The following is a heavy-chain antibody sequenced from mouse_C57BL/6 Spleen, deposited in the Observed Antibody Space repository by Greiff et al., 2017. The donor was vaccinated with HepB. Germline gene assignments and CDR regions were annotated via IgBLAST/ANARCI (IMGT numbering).Heavy chain of an antibody. CDR3: ARGPPRGFAY. CDR2: IRNKANGYTT. CDR1: GFTFTDYY. Sequence: EVQRVESGGGLVQPGGSLSLSCAASGFTFTDYYMSWVRQPPGKALEWLGFIRNKANGYTTEYSASVKGRFTISRDNSQSILYLQMNALRAEDSATYYCARGPPRGFAYWGQGTLVTVSA. V-gene: IGHV7-3*01. J-gene: IGHJ3*01.